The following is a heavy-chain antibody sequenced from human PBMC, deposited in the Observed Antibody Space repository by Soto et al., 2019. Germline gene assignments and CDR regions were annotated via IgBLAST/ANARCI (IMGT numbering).Heavy chain of an antibody. CDR3: AKAVDKAMVRKRGTGGYCFAY. CDR1: GFTFSSYA. V-gene: IGHV3-23*01. CDR2: ISGSGGST. D-gene: IGHD5-18*01. Sequence: EVQLLESGGGLVQPGGSLRLSCAASGFTFSSYAMSWVRQAPGKGLEWVSAISGSGGSTYYADSVTGRFTISRDNSKNTLYLQMTSLRAGETAVYYCAKAVDKAMVRKRGTGGYCFAYWGHGALVTVSS. J-gene: IGHJ4*01.